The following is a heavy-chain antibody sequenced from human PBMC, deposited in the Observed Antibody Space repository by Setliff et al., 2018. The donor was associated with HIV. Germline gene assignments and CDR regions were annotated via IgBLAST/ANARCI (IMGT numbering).Heavy chain of an antibody. CDR1: GGSISSGNYY. J-gene: IGHJ6*03. Sequence: SSETLSLTCTVSGGSISSGNYYWSWIRQPPGKGLEWIGEINHSGSTNYNPSLKSRVTISVDTSKNQFSLKLSSVTAADTAVYYCNIYYYYYMDVWGKGTTVTVSS. CDR3: NIYYYYYMDV. V-gene: IGHV4-39*07. CDR2: INHSGST.